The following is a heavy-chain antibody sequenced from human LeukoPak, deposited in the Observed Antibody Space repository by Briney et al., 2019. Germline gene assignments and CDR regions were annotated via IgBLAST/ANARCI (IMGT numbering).Heavy chain of an antibody. Sequence: GGSLRLSCAASGFTFSSYSMNWVRQAPGKGLEWVAFIRYDGSNKYYADSVKGRFTISRDNSKNTLYLQMNSLRAEDTAVYYCARGGYDSSGYSNYWGQGTLVTVSS. V-gene: IGHV3-30*02. CDR1: GFTFSSYS. CDR2: IRYDGSNK. CDR3: ARGGYDSSGYSNY. J-gene: IGHJ4*02. D-gene: IGHD3-22*01.